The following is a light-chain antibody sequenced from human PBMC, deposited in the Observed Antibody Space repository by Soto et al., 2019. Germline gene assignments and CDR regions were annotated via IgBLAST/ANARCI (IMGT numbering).Light chain of an antibody. J-gene: IGKJ4*01. CDR2: DAS. CDR3: QQYDNLPS. Sequence: DLQMTQSPSSLSASVRDRVTITCQASQDIKNYLNWYQQKPGKAPKLLIYDASNLETGVPSRFSGSGSGTDFTFTISSLQPEDIAIYYCQQYDNLPSFGGGTKVEIK. CDR1: QDIKNY. V-gene: IGKV1-33*01.